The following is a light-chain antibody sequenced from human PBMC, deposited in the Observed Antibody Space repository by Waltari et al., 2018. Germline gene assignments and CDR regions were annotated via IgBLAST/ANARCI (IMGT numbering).Light chain of an antibody. Sequence: QSVLTQPPSATGSPGQSVTISCTGTNSDVGAYNYVSWYQQHPGKVPKLLIYEVTKRPSWFPDRFSGSKSGNTASLTVSGLQADDEADYYCSSYAHNNHFVFGTGTKVTVL. J-gene: IGLJ1*01. CDR2: EVT. CDR3: SSYAHNNHFV. CDR1: NSDVGAYNY. V-gene: IGLV2-8*01.